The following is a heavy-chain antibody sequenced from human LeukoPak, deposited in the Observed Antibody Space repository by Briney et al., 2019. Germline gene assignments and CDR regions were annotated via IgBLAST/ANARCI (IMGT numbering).Heavy chain of an antibody. V-gene: IGHV3-7*01. CDR2: IEEDGSKK. J-gene: IGHJ4*02. CDR3: ARDPFEY. Sequence: PGGSLRLSCAASGFTFRSNWMSWVRQAPGKGLEWVASIEEDGSKKYYVDSVKGRFTISRDNAKNSLYLQMTSLRAEDTAVYYCARDPFEYRGQGTLVTVSS. CDR1: GFTFRSNW.